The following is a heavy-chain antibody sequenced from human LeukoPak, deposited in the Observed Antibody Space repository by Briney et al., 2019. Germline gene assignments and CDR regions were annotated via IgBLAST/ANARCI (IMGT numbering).Heavy chain of an antibody. V-gene: IGHV4-34*01. J-gene: IGHJ5*02. Sequence: SEILSLTCAVYGGSFSGYYWSWIRQPPGKGLEWIGEINHSGSTNYNPSLKSRVTISVDTSKNQFSLKLSSVTAADTAVYYCARSRANCSSTSCYSGPSNWFDPWGQGTLVTVSS. D-gene: IGHD2-2*02. CDR3: ARSRANCSSTSCYSGPSNWFDP. CDR2: INHSGST. CDR1: GGSFSGYY.